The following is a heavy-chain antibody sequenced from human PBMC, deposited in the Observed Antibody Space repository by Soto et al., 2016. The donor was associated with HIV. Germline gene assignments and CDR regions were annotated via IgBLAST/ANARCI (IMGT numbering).Heavy chain of an antibody. CDR2: ISPNSGGT. Sequence: QVQMVQSGAEVKKPGASVKVSCKASGYTFTGYYMHWVRQAPGQGLEWMGWISPNSGGTNYAQKFQGRVTMTRDTSISTAYMELSRLRSDDTAVYYCARDTYGSGSYPFDYWGQGTLVTVSS. V-gene: IGHV1-2*02. CDR3: ARDTYGSGSYPFDY. D-gene: IGHD3-10*01. CDR1: GYTFTGYY. J-gene: IGHJ4*02.